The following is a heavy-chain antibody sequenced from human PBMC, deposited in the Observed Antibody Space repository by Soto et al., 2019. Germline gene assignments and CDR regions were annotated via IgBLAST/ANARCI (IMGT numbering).Heavy chain of an antibody. CDR2: INPSGGST. V-gene: IGHV1-46*01. CDR3: ARTCRVVPAANPYYYYGMDV. J-gene: IGHJ6*02. Sequence: ASVKVSCKASGYTFTSYYMHWVRQAPGQGLEWMGIINPSGGSTSYAQKFQGRVTMTRDTSTSTVYMELSSLRSEDTAVYYCARTCRVVPAANPYYYYGMDVWGQGTTVTVSS. CDR1: GYTFTSYY. D-gene: IGHD2-2*01.